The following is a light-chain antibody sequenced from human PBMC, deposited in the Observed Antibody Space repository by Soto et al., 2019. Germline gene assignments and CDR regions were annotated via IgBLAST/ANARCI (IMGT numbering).Light chain of an antibody. CDR1: SSNIGSNT. CDR3: AAWDDSLNGSYV. V-gene: IGLV1-44*01. J-gene: IGLJ1*01. Sequence: QSVLTQPPLASGTPGQRVTISCSGSSSNIGSNTVNWYQQLPGTAPKLLIYSNNQRPSGVPDRFSGSKSGTSASLAISGLQSEDEADYYCAAWDDSLNGSYVFGTGTKVTVL. CDR2: SNN.